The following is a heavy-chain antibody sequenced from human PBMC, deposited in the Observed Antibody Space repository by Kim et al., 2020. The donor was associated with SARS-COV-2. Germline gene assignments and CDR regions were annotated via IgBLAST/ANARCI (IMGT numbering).Heavy chain of an antibody. V-gene: IGHV4-34*01. J-gene: IGHJ4*02. Sequence: INDSGSTNYNPSLKSRVTISVDTSKNQFSLKLTSVTAADTAVYYCARGVPGYWGQGTLVTVSS. CDR2: INDSGST. CDR3: ARGVPGY.